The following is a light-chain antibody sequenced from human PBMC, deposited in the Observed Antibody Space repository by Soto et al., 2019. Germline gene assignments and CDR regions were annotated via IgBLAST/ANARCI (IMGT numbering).Light chain of an antibody. CDR3: QQSLT. CDR2: KAS. V-gene: IGKV1-5*03. J-gene: IGKJ4*01. CDR1: QTISSW. Sequence: DIQMTQSPSTLSGSVGDRVTITCRASQTISSWLAWYQQKPGKAPKLLIYKASTLKSGVPSRFSGSGSGTDFTLTISSLQPEDFATYYCQQSLTFGGGTKVDIK.